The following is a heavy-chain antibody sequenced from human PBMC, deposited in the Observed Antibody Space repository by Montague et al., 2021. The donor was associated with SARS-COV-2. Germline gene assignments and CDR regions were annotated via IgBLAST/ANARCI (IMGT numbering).Heavy chain of an antibody. CDR1: GGSISSYY. V-gene: IGHV4-59*01. D-gene: IGHD1-26*01. Sequence: SETLSLTCTVSGGSISSYYWSWIRQPPGKGLEWIGCFYYSGSTNYNPSFKSRLSISGDTSKNQFSLEVTSVTAADTAVYYCARGTYSGVDSDGYYYYGMDVWGQGTTVTVSS. CDR2: FYYSGST. J-gene: IGHJ6*02. CDR3: ARGTYSGVDSDGYYYYGMDV.